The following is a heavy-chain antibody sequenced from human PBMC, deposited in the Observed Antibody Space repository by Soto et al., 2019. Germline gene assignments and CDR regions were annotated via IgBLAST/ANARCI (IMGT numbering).Heavy chain of an antibody. CDR1: GYIFINYY. J-gene: IGHJ4*02. D-gene: IGHD5-12*01. V-gene: IGHV1-46*01. CDR2: INPNGGST. CDR3: TNGRPPPSSVYNDFDS. Sequence: ASVKVSCKASGYIFINYYIHWVRQAPGQGLEWIGIINPNGGSTNYAQKFRGRFTIARDNSKSVLYLQMNSLITDDTAVYFCTNGRPPPSSVYNDFDSWGQGTLVTVSS.